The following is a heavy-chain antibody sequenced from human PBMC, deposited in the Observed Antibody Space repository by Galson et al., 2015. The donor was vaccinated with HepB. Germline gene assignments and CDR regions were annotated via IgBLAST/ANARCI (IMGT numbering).Heavy chain of an antibody. D-gene: IGHD6-6*01. CDR2: LSGSGSTI. J-gene: IGHJ1*01. Sequence: SLRLSCAASGFTFSVYYMSWIRQAPGKGLEWVSYLSGSGSTIFYADSVKGRFTISRDNAKNSLYLQMNSLRAEDTAMYYCARDDLAYGSSIRKIFWGQGTLVTVSS. CDR1: GFTFSVYY. CDR3: ARDDLAYGSSIRKIF. V-gene: IGHV3-11*01.